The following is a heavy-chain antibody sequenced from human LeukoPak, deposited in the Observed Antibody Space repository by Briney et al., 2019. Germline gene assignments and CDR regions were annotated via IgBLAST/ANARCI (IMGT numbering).Heavy chain of an antibody. CDR2: IIPIFGTA. V-gene: IGHV1-69*06. J-gene: IGHJ3*02. CDR3: ARVPGYSGYDSVGAFDI. CDR1: GGTFSSYA. D-gene: IGHD5-12*01. Sequence: ASVKVSCKASGGTFSSYAISWVRQAPGQGLEWMGGIIPIFGTANYAQKFRGRVTITADKSTSTAYMELSSLRSEDTAVYYCARVPGYSGYDSVGAFDIWGQGTMVTVSS.